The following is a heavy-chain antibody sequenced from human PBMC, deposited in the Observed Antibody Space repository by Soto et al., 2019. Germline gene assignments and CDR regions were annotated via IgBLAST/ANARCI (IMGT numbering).Heavy chain of an antibody. D-gene: IGHD3-9*01. J-gene: IGHJ4*02. CDR1: GFTFSSYS. V-gene: IGHV3-48*02. CDR3: ARDRMRWTEILTAYLDYSDF. CDR2: ISTGGDTI. Sequence: GGSLRLSCAASGFTFSSYSMNWVRQAPGEGLEWISYISTGGDTIYYADSVKGRFTISRDNVKNSLYLHMNSLRDDDTAVYFCARDRMRWTEILTAYLDYSDFWGQGTRVTVSS.